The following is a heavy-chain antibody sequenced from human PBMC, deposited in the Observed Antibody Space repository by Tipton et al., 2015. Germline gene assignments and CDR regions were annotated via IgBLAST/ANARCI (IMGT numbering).Heavy chain of an antibody. J-gene: IGHJ4*02. V-gene: IGHV4-61*01. CDR2: VHYSGST. CDR3: ATSPRSGIAVAGTLFDH. CDR1: GGSVSSGSYY. Sequence: TLSLTCSVSGGSVSSGSYYWSWIRQPPGKGLEWIGYVHYSGSTNYNPSLESRVTISVDTSKNQFSLKVSSVTAADTAVYYCATSPRSGIAVAGTLFDHWGQGTLVTVSS. D-gene: IGHD6-19*01.